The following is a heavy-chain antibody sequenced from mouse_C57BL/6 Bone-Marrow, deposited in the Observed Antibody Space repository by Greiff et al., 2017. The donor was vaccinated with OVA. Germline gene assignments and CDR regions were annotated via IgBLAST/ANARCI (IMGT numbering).Heavy chain of an antibody. J-gene: IGHJ2*01. CDR2: IDPETGGT. CDR1: GYTFTDYE. V-gene: IGHV1-15*01. D-gene: IGHD1-1*02. Sequence: VQLQQSGAELVRPGASVTLSCKASGYTFTDYEMHWVKQTPVHGLEWIGAIDPETGGTAYNQKFKGKAILTADNSSSTAYMELRSLTSADSAVYYCTRWCYWGQGTTLTVSS. CDR3: TRWCY.